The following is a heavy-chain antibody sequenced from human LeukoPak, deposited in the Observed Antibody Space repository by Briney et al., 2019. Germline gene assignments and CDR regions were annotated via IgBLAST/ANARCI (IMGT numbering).Heavy chain of an antibody. CDR1: GFTFSSYW. CDR3: ASRRTGYHYFDC. CDR2: ISGNGSST. J-gene: IGHJ4*02. V-gene: IGHV3-74*01. D-gene: IGHD3-9*01. Sequence: PGGSLRLSCAASGFTFSSYWTHSVRQAAGKGLVWVSRISGNGSSTSYAGFVKGRFTTSRNISKNTLSLQRNSLRAEDSAGYYCASRRTGYHYFDCWGQGTLVTVSS.